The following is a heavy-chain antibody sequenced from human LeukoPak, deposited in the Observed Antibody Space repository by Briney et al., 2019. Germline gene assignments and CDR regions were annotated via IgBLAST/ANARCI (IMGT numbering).Heavy chain of an antibody. V-gene: IGHV4-59*01. D-gene: IGHD3-22*01. CDR3: ARVHYYDSLNPLYYFDY. J-gene: IGHJ4*02. CDR1: GGSIDTYY. CDR2: IYYFGNT. Sequence: PSENLSLTCSVSGGSIDTYYWSWIRQSPGKGLEWIGYIYYFGNTDYNPSLKSRVTISVDTSKNQFSLKLSSVTAADTAVYYCARVHYYDSLNPLYYFDYWGQGTLVTVSS.